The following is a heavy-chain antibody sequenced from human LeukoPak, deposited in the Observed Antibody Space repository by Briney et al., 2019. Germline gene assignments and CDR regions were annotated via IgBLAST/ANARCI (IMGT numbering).Heavy chain of an antibody. J-gene: IGHJ4*02. CDR1: GFTVSSNY. V-gene: IGHV3-53*01. CDR2: IFGGGGT. D-gene: IGHD1-26*01. CDR3: AKDRALIGDGSYRMLFDY. Sequence: QPGGSLRLSCAAFGFTVSSNYMSWVRQAPGKGLKWVSVIFGGGGTYYGDSVRGRFTISRDNSKNTLYLQMNSLRAEDTAVYYCAKDRALIGDGSYRMLFDYWGQGTLVTVSS.